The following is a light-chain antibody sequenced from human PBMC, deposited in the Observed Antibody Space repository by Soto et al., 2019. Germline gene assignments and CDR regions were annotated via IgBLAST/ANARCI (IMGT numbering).Light chain of an antibody. Sequence: DIVMNQSPDSLAVSLGERATINCKSSQSVLHSSNNRNYLAWYQQKPGQPPKLLIYWAFTRESGVPDRFSGSGSGTDFTLTISSLQVEDVAVYSCQQYLTSPLTFGGGTKVEIK. CDR3: QQYLTSPLT. V-gene: IGKV4-1*01. CDR1: QSVLHSSNNRNY. J-gene: IGKJ4*01. CDR2: WAF.